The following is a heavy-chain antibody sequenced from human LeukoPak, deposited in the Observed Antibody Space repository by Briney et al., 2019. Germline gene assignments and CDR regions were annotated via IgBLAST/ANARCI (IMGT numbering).Heavy chain of an antibody. CDR1: GGSISSSRYY. CDR2: IYYSGST. D-gene: IGHD6-13*01. Sequence: SETLSLTCTVSGGSISSSRYYWGWLRQPPGKGLEWIGSIYYSGSTYYNPSLKSRVTISVDTSKNQFSLKLSSVTAADTAVYYCARFSIAAAGPTDYFDYWGQGTLVTVSS. CDR3: ARFSIAAAGPTDYFDY. V-gene: IGHV4-39*01. J-gene: IGHJ4*02.